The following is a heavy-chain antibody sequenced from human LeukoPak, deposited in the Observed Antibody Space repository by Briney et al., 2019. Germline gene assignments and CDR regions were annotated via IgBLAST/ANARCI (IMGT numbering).Heavy chain of an antibody. D-gene: IGHD6-13*01. CDR3: ARDWQWQQLDGDAFDI. CDR1: GFTFSTYW. Sequence: PGGSLRLSCAASGFTFSTYWMTWVRQAPGKGLEWVASIKQDGGEKYYVDSVKGRFTISRDNAKNSLFLQMNSLRAEDTAVYYCARDWQWQQLDGDAFDIWGQGTMVTVSS. CDR2: IKQDGGEK. J-gene: IGHJ3*02. V-gene: IGHV3-7*04.